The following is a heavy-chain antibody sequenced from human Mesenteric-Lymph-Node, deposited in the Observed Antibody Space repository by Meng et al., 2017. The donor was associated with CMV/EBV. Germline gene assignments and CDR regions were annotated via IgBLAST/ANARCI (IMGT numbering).Heavy chain of an antibody. V-gene: IGHV4-34*01. J-gene: IGHJ4*02. D-gene: IGHD4-23*01. CDR1: GGSLSGYY. Sequence: VQLQQWGAAVLKPSETLALTRAVYGGSLSGYYWSWIRQPSGKGLEWIGEINHSGSTNYNPSLKSRVTISVDTSKNQFSLKLSSVTAADTAVYYCARHQRWLKSEGGFNYWGQGTLVTVSS. CDR3: ARHQRWLKSEGGFNY. CDR2: INHSGST.